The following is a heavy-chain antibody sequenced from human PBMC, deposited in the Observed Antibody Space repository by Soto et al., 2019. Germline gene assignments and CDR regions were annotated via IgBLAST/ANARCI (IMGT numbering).Heavy chain of an antibody. V-gene: IGHV4-38-2*01. CDR1: GYSISSGYY. D-gene: IGHD3-22*01. J-gene: IGHJ4*02. CDR3: ARADYYYDSSGYSFYFDY. CDR2: LYHSGTT. Sequence: TLSLTCDVSGYSISSGYYWGWIRQPPGGGLEWIGTLYHSGTTYYSPSLKSRVTISVDTSQNQFSLKLSSVTAADTAVYYCARADYYYDSSGYSFYFDYWGQGTLVTVSS.